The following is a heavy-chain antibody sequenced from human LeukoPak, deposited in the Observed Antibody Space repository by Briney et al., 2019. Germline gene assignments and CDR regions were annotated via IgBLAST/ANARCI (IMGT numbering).Heavy chain of an antibody. CDR3: ARGPMDCSSTSCKRGYYYYYMDV. D-gene: IGHD2-2*01. CDR1: GGSISSSSYY. CDR2: IYYSGST. Sequence: SETLSLTCTVSGGSISSSSYYWGWIRQPPGKGLEWIGSIYYSGSTYYNPSLKSRVTISVDTSKNQFSLKLSSVTAADTAVYYCARGPMDCSSTSCKRGYYYYYMDVWGKGTTVTVSS. V-gene: IGHV4-39*07. J-gene: IGHJ6*03.